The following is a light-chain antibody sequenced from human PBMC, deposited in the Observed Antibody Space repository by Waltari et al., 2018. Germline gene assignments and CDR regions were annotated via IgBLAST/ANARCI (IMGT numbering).Light chain of an antibody. CDR1: SNNVGNLG. V-gene: IGLV10-54*04. CDR2: RNT. Sequence: QAGLTQPPSVSKALRQTATLTCTGNSNNVGNLGAAWLQQHQGHPPKLVSYRNTARPSGISERFAASRSGNTASLTIAGLEAADEADYYCSTWDSSLSGWVFGGGTKLTVL. CDR3: STWDSSLSGWV. J-gene: IGLJ3*02.